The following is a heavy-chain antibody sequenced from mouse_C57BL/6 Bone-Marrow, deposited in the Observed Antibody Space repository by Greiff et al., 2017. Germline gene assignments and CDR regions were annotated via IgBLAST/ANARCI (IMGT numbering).Heavy chain of an antibody. V-gene: IGHV5-6*01. J-gene: IGHJ3*01. D-gene: IGHD2-3*01. CDR2: ISSGGSYT. CDR3: ARHGYYDWFAY. Sequence: EVKVVESGGDLVKPGGSLKLSCAASGFTFSSYGMSWVRQTPDKRLEWVATISSGGSYTYYPDSVKGRFTISRDNAKNTLYLQMSSLKSEDTAMYYCARHGYYDWFAYWGQGTLVTVSA. CDR1: GFTFSSYG.